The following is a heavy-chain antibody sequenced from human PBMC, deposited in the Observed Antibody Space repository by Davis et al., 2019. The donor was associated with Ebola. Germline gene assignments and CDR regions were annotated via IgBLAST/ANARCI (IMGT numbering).Heavy chain of an antibody. D-gene: IGHD2-21*01. CDR1: GGTFSSYA. CDR3: ARSYCGGDCYYYYMDV. Sequence: SVKVSCKASGGTFSSYAISWVRQAPGQGLEWMGGIIPIFGTANYAQQFQGRVTITADESTSTAYMELSSLRSEDTAVYYCARSYCGGDCYYYYMDVWGKGTTVTVSS. CDR2: IIPIFGTA. J-gene: IGHJ6*03. V-gene: IGHV1-69*13.